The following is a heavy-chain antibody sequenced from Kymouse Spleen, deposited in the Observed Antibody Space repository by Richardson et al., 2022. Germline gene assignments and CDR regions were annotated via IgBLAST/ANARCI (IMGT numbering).Heavy chain of an antibody. CDR2: ISSSSSTI. J-gene: IGHJ4*02. Sequence: EVQLVESGGGLVQPGGSLRLSCAASGFTFSSYSMNWVRQAPGKGLEWVSYISSSSSTIYYADSVKGRFTISRDNAKNSLYLQMNSLRDEDTAVYYCAREGIFGVVITPLDYWGQGTLVTVSS. D-gene: IGHD3-3*01. CDR3: AREGIFGVVITPLDY. V-gene: IGHV3-48*02. CDR1: GFTFSSYS.